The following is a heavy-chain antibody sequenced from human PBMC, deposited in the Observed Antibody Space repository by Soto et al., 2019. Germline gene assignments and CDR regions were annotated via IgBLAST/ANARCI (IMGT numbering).Heavy chain of an antibody. CDR1: GYTFTSYA. D-gene: IGHD5-12*01. CDR3: ARVGGYSGYDTLDY. V-gene: IGHV1-3*01. CDR2: INAGNGNT. J-gene: IGHJ4*02. Sequence: VQLVQSGAEVKKPGASVKVSCKASGYTFTSYAMHWVRQAPGQRLEWMGWINAGNGNTKYSQKFQGRVTITRDTSASTAYMELSSLRSEDTAVYYCARVGGYSGYDTLDYWGQGTLVTVSS.